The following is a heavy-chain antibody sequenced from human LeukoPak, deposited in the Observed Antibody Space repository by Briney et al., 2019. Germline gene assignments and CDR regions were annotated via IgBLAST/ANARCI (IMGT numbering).Heavy chain of an antibody. CDR2: IYYTGNT. CDR3: ASPSLMSGEPSYFDF. Sequence: SETLSLTCTVSGGSVSSSNFYWAWIRQPPGKGLEWIGSIYYTGNTFYNPSLKSRGTLSIDTSKNQFSLKLTSVTAADTAVYYCASPSLMSGEPSYFDFWGQGTLVSVST. D-gene: IGHD4-17*01. V-gene: IGHV4-39*07. CDR1: GGSVSSSNFY. J-gene: IGHJ4*02.